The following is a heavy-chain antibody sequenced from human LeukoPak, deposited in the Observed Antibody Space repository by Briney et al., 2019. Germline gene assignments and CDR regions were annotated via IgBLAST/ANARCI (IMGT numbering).Heavy chain of an antibody. D-gene: IGHD3-10*01. CDR2: IYYSGST. CDR3: ATTATPAGVDY. Sequence: SETLSLTCAVSGGSISSYYWSWIRQPPGKGLEWIGYIYYSGSTNYNPSLKSRVTISVDTSKNQFSLKLSSVTAADTAVYYCATTATPAGVDYWGQGTLVTVSS. J-gene: IGHJ4*02. V-gene: IGHV4-59*08. CDR1: GGSISSYY.